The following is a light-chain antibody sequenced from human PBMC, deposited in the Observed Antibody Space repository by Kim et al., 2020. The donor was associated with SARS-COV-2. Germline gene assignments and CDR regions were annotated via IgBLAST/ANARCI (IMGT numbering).Light chain of an antibody. CDR1: QSLVYSDGDTY. CDR3: LQGTHWPPT. V-gene: IGKV2-30*01. J-gene: IGKJ1*01. Sequence: DVVMTQSPPSLPVTLGQPASISCRSSQSLVYSDGDTYLSWFQQRPGQSPRRLIYKVSNRDSGVPDRFSGSGSGPDFTLNISRVEAEDVGVYYCLQGTHWPPTFGQGTKVDIK. CDR2: KVS.